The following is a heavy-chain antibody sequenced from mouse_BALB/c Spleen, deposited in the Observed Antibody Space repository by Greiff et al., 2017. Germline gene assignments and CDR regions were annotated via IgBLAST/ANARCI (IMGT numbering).Heavy chain of an antibody. J-gene: IGHJ4*01. CDR1: GYTFTDYV. D-gene: IGHD1-1*01. Sequence: VQLQQSGPELVKPGASVKMSCKASGYTFTDYVISWVKQRTGQGLEWIGEIYPGSGSTYYNEKFKGKATLTADKSSNTAYMQLSSLTSEDSAVYFCARRGHYYGSSLYAMDYWGQGTSVTVSS. V-gene: IGHV1-77*01. CDR3: ARRGHYYGSSLYAMDY. CDR2: IYPGSGST.